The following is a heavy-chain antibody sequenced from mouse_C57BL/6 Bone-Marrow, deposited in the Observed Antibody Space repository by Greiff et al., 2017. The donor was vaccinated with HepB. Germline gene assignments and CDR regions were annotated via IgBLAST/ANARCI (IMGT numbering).Heavy chain of an antibody. D-gene: IGHD1-1*01. CDR2: INPNNGGT. CDR1: GYTFTDYY. J-gene: IGHJ1*03. V-gene: IGHV1-26*01. Sequence: EVQLQQSGPELVKPGASVKISCKASGYTFTDYYMNWVKQSHGKSLEWIGDINPNNGGTSYNQKFKGKATLTVDKSSSTAYMELRSLTSEDSAVYYCARSGITTVRFDVWGTGTTVTVSS. CDR3: ARSGITTVRFDV.